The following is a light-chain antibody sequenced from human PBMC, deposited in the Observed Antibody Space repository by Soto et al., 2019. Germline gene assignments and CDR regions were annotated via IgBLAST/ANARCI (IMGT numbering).Light chain of an antibody. CDR2: GTS. CDR1: QSVSIH. V-gene: IGKV3-15*01. Sequence: EIVLTQSPATLSVSPGERATLSFRASQSVSIHLAWYQQKPGQAPRLLIYGTSTRATGIPARFSGSGSGTEFTLTISSLQSEDFAVYYCQHYNNWPPITFGQGTRLEIK. J-gene: IGKJ5*01. CDR3: QHYNNWPPIT.